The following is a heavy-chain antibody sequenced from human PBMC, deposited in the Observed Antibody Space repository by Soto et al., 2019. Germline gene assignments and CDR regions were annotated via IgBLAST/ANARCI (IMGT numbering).Heavy chain of an antibody. CDR1: GFTFSVYA. D-gene: IGHD3-10*01. J-gene: IGHJ4*02. CDR2: ISYDGTDI. Sequence: QVQLVESGGGVVQPGRSLRLSCAASGFTFSVYAMHWFPQAPGKGLEWVAAISYDGTDIYYADFVKGRLAISRDNSESTLYLQINSLRPENTAVYYCAKTPGGRYYSHYFDHWGQGTLVTVSS. V-gene: IGHV3-30*18. CDR3: AKTPGGRYYSHYFDH.